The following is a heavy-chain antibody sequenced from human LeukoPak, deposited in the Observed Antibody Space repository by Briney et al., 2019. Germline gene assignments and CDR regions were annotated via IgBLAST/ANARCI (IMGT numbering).Heavy chain of an antibody. CDR1: GFTFRNYA. V-gene: IGHV3-23*01. CDR3: AKDGHGEHHNYFDY. CDR2: ISGSGGST. D-gene: IGHD4-17*01. Sequence: GGSLRLSCAASGFTFRNYAMSWVRQAPGKGLEWVSSISGSGGSTYYADSVKGRFTISRDNSKNTLYLQMNSLRADDTAVYYCAKDGHGEHHNYFDYWGQGTLVTVSS. J-gene: IGHJ4*02.